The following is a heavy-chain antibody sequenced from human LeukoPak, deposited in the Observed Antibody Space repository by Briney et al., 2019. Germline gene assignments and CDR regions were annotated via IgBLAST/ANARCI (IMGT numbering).Heavy chain of an antibody. CDR2: IYYSGST. V-gene: IGHV4-59*08. Sequence: SETLSLTCTVSGGSISSYYWSWIRQPPGKGLEWIGYIYYSGSTNYNPSLKSRVTISIDTSKNQFSLKVSSVTAADTAVYYCASRRLGAFDYGGEGTLVTVSS. CDR3: ASRRLGAFDY. J-gene: IGHJ4*02. D-gene: IGHD1-26*01. CDR1: GGSISSYY.